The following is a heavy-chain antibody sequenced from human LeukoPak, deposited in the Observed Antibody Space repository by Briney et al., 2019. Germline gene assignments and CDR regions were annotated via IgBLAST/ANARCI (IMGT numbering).Heavy chain of an antibody. CDR3: ARRGYQLLYGDAFDI. V-gene: IGHV1-8*01. D-gene: IGHD2-2*02. CDR2: MNPNSGNT. J-gene: IGHJ3*02. Sequence: ASVKVSCKASGYTFTSYDINWARQATGQGLEWMGWMNPNSGNTGYAQKFQGRVTMTRNTSISTAYMELSSLRSEDTAVYYCARRGYQLLYGDAFDIWGQGTMVTVSS. CDR1: GYTFTSYD.